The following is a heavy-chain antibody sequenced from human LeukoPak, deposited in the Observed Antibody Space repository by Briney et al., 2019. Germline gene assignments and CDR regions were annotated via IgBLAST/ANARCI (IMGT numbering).Heavy chain of an antibody. CDR2: IYYSGST. CDR1: GGSISSYY. J-gene: IGHJ4*02. Sequence: SETLSLTFTVSGGSISSYYWSWIRQPPGKGLEWIGYIYYSGSTNYNPSLKSRVTISVDTSKNQFSLKLSSVTAADTAVYYCARDHHVDKHFDYWGQGTLVTVSS. CDR3: ARDHHVDKHFDY. D-gene: IGHD1-14*01. V-gene: IGHV4-59*01.